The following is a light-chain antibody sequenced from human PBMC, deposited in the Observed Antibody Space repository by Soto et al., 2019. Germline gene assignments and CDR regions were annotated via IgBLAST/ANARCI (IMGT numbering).Light chain of an antibody. V-gene: IGKV3-11*01. J-gene: IGKJ2*01. Sequence: EIVLTQSPATLSLSPGERATLSCRASQSVTSSLAWFQHKPGQAPRLLIYDTSNRATGIPAKFSGSGSGTDCTLTISSLEAEDFAVYYCQQRSNWPRTFGQGIKLEIK. CDR3: QQRSNWPRT. CDR1: QSVTSS. CDR2: DTS.